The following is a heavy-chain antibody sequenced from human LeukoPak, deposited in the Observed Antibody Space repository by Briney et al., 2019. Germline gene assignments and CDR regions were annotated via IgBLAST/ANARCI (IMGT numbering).Heavy chain of an antibody. CDR3: ARDPTAAGKGAWFDP. CDR1: GGSISSSGYY. V-gene: IGHV4-39*02. Sequence: SETRSLTCTVSGGSISSSGYYWGWIRQPPGKGLEWIGSIYYSGSTYYNPSLKSRVTISVDTSKNQFSLKLSSVAAADTAVYYCARDPTAAGKGAWFDPWGQGTLVTVSS. D-gene: IGHD6-13*01. J-gene: IGHJ5*02. CDR2: IYYSGST.